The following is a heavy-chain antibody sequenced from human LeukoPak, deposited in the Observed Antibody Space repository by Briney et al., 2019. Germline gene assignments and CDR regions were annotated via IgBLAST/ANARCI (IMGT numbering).Heavy chain of an antibody. CDR1: GFTFISYA. CDR2: IWYDGSNK. CDR3: AREGRDGYNLVSDY. Sequence: PGGPRRFSWAAPGFTFISYAMHGVGQAPGRGLEGGAFIWYDGSNKYYADSVKGRFTISRDNSKNTLYLQMNSLRAEDTAVYYCAREGRDGYNLVSDYWGQGTLVTVSS. D-gene: IGHD5-24*01. V-gene: IGHV3-33*01. J-gene: IGHJ4*02.